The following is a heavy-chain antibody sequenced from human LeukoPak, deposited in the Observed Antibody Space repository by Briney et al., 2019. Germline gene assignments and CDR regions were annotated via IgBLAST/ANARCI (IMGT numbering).Heavy chain of an antibody. CDR1: GYTFTDYY. J-gene: IGHJ4*02. V-gene: IGHV1-69-2*01. Sequence: ASVKVSCKASGYTFTDYYINWLQQAPGKGLEWMGRLNPEDGETTFSEKFQGRVALTADPSTDTVYMEMTSLRSEDTAVYYCALIVVVVSGLAPNDYWGQGTLVAVSS. D-gene: IGHD2-21*02. CDR3: ALIVVVVSGLAPNDY. CDR2: LNPEDGET.